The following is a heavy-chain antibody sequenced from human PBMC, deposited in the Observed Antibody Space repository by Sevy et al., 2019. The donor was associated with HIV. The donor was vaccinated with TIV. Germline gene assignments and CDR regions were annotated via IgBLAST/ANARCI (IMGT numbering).Heavy chain of an antibody. D-gene: IGHD3-10*01. Sequence: GGSLRLSCAASGFTFSSYGMHWVRQAPGKGLEWVAFIRYDGSNKYYADSVKGRFTISRENSKNTLYLQMNSLRAEDTAVYYCAKDWDYYYGSGSYMGGYFDYWGQGTLVTVSS. V-gene: IGHV3-30*02. CDR2: IRYDGSNK. CDR3: AKDWDYYYGSGSYMGGYFDY. J-gene: IGHJ4*02. CDR1: GFTFSSYG.